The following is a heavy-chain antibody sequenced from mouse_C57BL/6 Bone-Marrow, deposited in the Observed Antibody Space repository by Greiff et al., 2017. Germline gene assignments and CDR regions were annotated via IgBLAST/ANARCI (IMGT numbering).Heavy chain of an antibody. CDR1: GFSFTSYG. CDR3: AKGSTTGPFAY. D-gene: IGHD1-1*01. Sequence: QVQLQQSGPGLVQPSQSLSLTCTVSGFSFTSYGVYWVRQSPGKGLEWLGEIWRGGSTDYNAAFMSRLSITKDNYKSHVFLKMNSLQADDTAIYCCAKGSTTGPFAYWGQGTLVTVAA. V-gene: IGHV2-5*01. CDR2: IWRGGST. J-gene: IGHJ3*01.